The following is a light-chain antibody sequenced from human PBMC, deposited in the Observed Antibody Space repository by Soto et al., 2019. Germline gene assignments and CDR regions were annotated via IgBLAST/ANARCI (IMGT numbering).Light chain of an antibody. CDR1: QPISRN. J-gene: IGKJ1*01. V-gene: IGKV3-15*01. CDR3: HQYAVWPPQI. Sequence: VLMQSPATLSVSPGQGATLSCSASQPISRNLAWYQQNPGQAPRLLMYGASTRATDIPGRVRCCVSGTEYTLTISILQSEDFAVYYCHQYAVWPPQIFGQCNKVESK. CDR2: GAS.